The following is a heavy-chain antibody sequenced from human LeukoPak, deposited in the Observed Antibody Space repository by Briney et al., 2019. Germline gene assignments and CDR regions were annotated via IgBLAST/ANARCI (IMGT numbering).Heavy chain of an antibody. CDR1: GFTFSDYY. D-gene: IGHD2-2*01. V-gene: IGHV3-11*01. J-gene: IGHJ6*03. CDR2: ISSSGSTI. CDR3: ARGCSSTSCYVVGYYYYMDV. Sequence: GGSLRLSCAASGFTFSDYYMSWIRQAPGKGLEWVSYISSSGSTIYYADSVKGRFTISRDNAKNSLYLQMNSLRAEDTAVYYCARGCSSTSCYVVGYYYYMDVWGKGTTVTVPS.